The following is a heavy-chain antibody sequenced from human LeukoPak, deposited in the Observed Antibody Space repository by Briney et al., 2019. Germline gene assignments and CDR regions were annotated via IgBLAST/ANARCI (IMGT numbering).Heavy chain of an antibody. CDR1: GGSISSSKW. J-gene: IGHJ4*02. Sequence: KPSGTLSLTCAVSGGSISSSKWWSWVRQPPGKGLEWIGNIYHSGSTNYNPSLKSRVSISLDKPKNQFSLNLRSVTAADTAVYYCARDYCTDESCYPTYDSWGQGTLVTVSS. V-gene: IGHV4-4*02. D-gene: IGHD2-8*01. CDR2: IYHSGST. CDR3: ARDYCTDESCYPTYDS.